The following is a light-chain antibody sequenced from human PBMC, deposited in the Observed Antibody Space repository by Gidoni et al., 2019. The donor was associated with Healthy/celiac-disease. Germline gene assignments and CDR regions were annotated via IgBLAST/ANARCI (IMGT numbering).Light chain of an antibody. CDR2: DAS. V-gene: IGKV1-33*01. J-gene: IGKJ4*01. CDR3: QQYDNLLALT. CDR1: QDSSND. Sequence: DIQMTQSPSSLSASVGDRVTITCQASQDSSNDLNWYQQKPGKAPKLLIYDASNLETGVPSRFSGSGSGTDFTFTISSLQPEDIATYYCQQYDNLLALTFGGGTKVEIK.